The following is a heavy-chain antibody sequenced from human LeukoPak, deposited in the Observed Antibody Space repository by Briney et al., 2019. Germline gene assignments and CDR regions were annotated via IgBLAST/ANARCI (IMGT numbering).Heavy chain of an antibody. CDR3: ARGHGSGSTIYFDP. CDR2: IHPSAGST. V-gene: IGHV1-46*01. CDR1: GYTFTTYT. J-gene: IGHJ5*02. D-gene: IGHD3-10*01. Sequence: ASVKVSCKSSGYTFTTYTMHWVRQAPGQGLEWMGIIHPSAGSTSYSQKFQGRVTMTTDTSTSTVYMEVSSLRSEDTAVYYCARGHGSGSTIYFDPWGQGTQVIVSS.